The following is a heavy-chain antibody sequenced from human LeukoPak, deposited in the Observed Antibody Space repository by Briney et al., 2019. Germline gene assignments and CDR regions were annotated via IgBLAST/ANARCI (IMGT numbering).Heavy chain of an antibody. D-gene: IGHD3-3*01. V-gene: IGHV3-23*01. CDR3: AKDAKRNYDFWDRFDY. CDR1: GLTFTTYA. Sequence: GGSLRLSCAPSGLTFTTYAMSWIRHAPGKGLEWLSAISGSGGSTYYTDSVKGRFTISRDNSKNTLYLQINSLRAEDTALYYCAKDAKRNYDFWDRFDYWGQGTLVTVSS. J-gene: IGHJ4*02. CDR2: ISGSGGST.